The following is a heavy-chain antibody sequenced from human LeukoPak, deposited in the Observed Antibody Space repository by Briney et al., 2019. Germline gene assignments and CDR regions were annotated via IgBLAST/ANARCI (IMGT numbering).Heavy chain of an antibody. J-gene: IGHJ4*02. CDR3: ASGGEIGYGYFY. Sequence: GSLRLSCGASGFTFSSYSMNWVRQAPGKGLEWVSYISSSSSSIYYADSVKGRFTISRDNAENSLYLQMNSLRAEDTAVYHCASGGEIGYGYFYWGQGTLVTVSS. CDR2: ISSSSSSI. CDR1: GFTFSSYS. V-gene: IGHV3-48*01. D-gene: IGHD5-18*01.